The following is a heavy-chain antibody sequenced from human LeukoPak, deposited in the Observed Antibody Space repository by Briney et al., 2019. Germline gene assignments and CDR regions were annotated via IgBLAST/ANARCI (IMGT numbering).Heavy chain of an antibody. Sequence: HPGGSLRLSCAASGFTFSSYAMHWVRQAPGKGLEWVAVISYDGSNKYYADSVKGRFTISRDNSKNTLYLQMNSLRAEDTAVYYCARVNLGYCSSTSCPFDPWGQGTLVTVSS. CDR1: GFTFSSYA. V-gene: IGHV3-30-3*01. D-gene: IGHD2-2*01. CDR2: ISYDGSNK. J-gene: IGHJ5*02. CDR3: ARVNLGYCSSTSCPFDP.